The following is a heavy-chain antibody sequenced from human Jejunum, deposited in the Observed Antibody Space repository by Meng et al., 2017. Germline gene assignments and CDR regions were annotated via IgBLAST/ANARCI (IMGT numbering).Heavy chain of an antibody. CDR3: ARHLTYGFLE. V-gene: IGHV7-4-1*02. Sequence: QFHLVQSGSALKKPGASVTLSCNASGYTFTSQAMNWVRHAPGQGLEWMGCINTNTGNPRYAQRFTGRFVFSVDTSVSTAYLQITSLKAEDTAVYFCARHLTYGFLEWGQGTLVTVSS. D-gene: IGHD3-3*01. J-gene: IGHJ4*02. CDR1: GYTFTSQA. CDR2: INTNTGNP.